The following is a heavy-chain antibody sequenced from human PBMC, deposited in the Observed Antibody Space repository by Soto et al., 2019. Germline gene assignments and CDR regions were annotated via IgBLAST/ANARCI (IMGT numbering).Heavy chain of an antibody. D-gene: IGHD6-13*01. CDR1: GGSFSGYY. CDR2: IYYSGST. Sequence: PSETLSLTCAVYGGSFSGYYWSWIRQPPGKGLEWIGYIYYSGSTNYNPSLKSRVTISVDTSKNQFSLKLSSVTAADTAVYYCARWSAGIAAASVPRYYFDYWGQGPRSPSPQ. V-gene: IGHV4-59*12. J-gene: IGHJ4*02. CDR3: ARWSAGIAAASVPRYYFDY.